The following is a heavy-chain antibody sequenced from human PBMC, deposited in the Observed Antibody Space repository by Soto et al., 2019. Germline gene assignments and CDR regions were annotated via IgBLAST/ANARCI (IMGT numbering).Heavy chain of an antibody. CDR3: ARAMPYTLVVDY. J-gene: IGHJ4*02. V-gene: IGHV4-59*01. Sequence: QVQLQESGPGLVKPSETLSLTCIVSGGSISTSYWSWIRQPPGKGLEWIGYIHYSGNTDYNPSLTSRVAISVDTSKNQFSLRLSSVTPADTTIYSCARAMPYTLVVDYWGQGTLVTVSS. D-gene: IGHD3-16*01. CDR1: GGSISTSY. CDR2: IHYSGNT.